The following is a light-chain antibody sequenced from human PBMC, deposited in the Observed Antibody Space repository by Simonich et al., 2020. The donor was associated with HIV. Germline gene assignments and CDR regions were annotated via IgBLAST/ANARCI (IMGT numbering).Light chain of an antibody. CDR1: QSVSSN. J-gene: IGKJ5*01. CDR2: GAS. V-gene: IGKV3-20*01. Sequence: EIVMTQSPATLSVSPGERATLSCRASQSVSSNLAWYQQKPGQAPRLLIYGASTRATGIPDRFSGIGSGTDFTLTISRLEPEDFAVYYCQQYGRSPPITFGQGTRLEIK. CDR3: QQYGRSPPIT.